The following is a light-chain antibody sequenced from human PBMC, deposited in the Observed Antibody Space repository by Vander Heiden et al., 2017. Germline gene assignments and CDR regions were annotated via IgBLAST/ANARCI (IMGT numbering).Light chain of an antibody. CDR2: GAS. J-gene: IGKJ1*01. Sequence: IVLTQSPGSLSLSPGESATLSCRASQSVSRNYLAWYQQRPGQAPRLLIYGASTRATGIPDRFSGSGSGTDFTLSISRVEPEDSAVYSCQQYGSSPWTFGQGTKVEIK. CDR3: QQYGSSPWT. CDR1: QSVSRNY. V-gene: IGKV3-20*01.